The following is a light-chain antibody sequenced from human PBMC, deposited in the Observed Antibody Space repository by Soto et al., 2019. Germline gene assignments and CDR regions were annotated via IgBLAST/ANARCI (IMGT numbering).Light chain of an antibody. V-gene: IGKV3-15*01. Sequence: EIVMAQSPASRSVSPGERATLSCRASQSVNSNLAWYQQKAGQAPRLLIYGASTRATGIPARFSGSESGTEFTLTISSLQSEDFAVYYCQQYNNWPRTFGQGTKVDIK. CDR1: QSVNSN. CDR2: GAS. CDR3: QQYNNWPRT. J-gene: IGKJ1*01.